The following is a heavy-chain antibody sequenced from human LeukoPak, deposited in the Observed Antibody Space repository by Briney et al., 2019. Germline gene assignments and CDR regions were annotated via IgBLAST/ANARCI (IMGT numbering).Heavy chain of an antibody. D-gene: IGHD3-10*01. CDR3: ARDSGTTGEVKFDP. V-gene: IGHV4-4*07. J-gene: IGHJ5*02. CDR2: IYASGST. CDR1: GGSTSRYY. Sequence: PSETLSLTCAVYGGSTSRYYWSWIRQPAGKGLEWIGRIYASGSTTYNPSLKSRVTISLDTSKNQFSLKLRSVTATATAVYYCARDSGTTGEVKFDPWGQGTLVTVSS.